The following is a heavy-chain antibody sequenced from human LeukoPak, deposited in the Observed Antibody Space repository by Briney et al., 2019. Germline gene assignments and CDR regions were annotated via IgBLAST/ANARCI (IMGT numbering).Heavy chain of an antibody. D-gene: IGHD3-3*01. V-gene: IGHV3-7*01. CDR3: ARDTGFWSGSSDMDV. CDR2: IKQDGSEK. Sequence: GGSLRLSCAASGFTFSSYWMSWVRQAPGKGLEWVANIKQDGSEKYYVDSVKGRFTISRDNAKNSLYLQMNSLRAEDTAVYYCARDTGFWSGSSDMDVWGKGTTVTVSS. CDR1: GFTFSSYW. J-gene: IGHJ6*03.